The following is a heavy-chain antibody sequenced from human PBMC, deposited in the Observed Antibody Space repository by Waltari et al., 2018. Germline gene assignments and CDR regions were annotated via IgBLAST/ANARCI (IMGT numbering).Heavy chain of an antibody. CDR2: CNGYGSDT. CDR3: VKVMGDLGTKYGLDV. J-gene: IGHJ6*01. CDR1: GFTFKDFD. Sequence: EEQLSESGGGLVQPGGSLRLSCAASGFTFKDFDMTWVRQAPGKVLEWVSKCNGYGSDTQYADCVGGRFTMSRDNSRGTVSLEMNGLRAADTAVYYCVKVMGDLGTKYGLDVWGRGTTVTVSS. V-gene: IGHV3-23*01. D-gene: IGHD1-1*01.